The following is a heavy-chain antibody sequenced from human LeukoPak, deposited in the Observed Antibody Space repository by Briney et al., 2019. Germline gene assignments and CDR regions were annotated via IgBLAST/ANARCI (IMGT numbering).Heavy chain of an antibody. J-gene: IGHJ3*02. CDR3: ARGVNNWNIDVFDI. CDR2: INHSGST. Sequence: SETLSLTCAVYGGSFSGYYWSWIRQPPGKGLEWIWEINHSGSTNYNPSLKSRATISVDTSKNQFSLKLSSVTAAETAVYFCARGVNNWNIDVFDIWGQGTMVTVSS. V-gene: IGHV4-34*01. D-gene: IGHD1/OR15-1a*01. CDR1: GGSFSGYY.